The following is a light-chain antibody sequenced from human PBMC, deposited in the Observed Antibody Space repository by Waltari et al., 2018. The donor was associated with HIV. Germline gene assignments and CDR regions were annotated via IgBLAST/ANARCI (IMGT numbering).Light chain of an antibody. J-gene: IGKJ1*01. CDR3: QQSYSTPGT. V-gene: IGKV1-39*01. CDR2: AAS. CDR1: QSINTY. Sequence: DIQMTQSPSSLSASVGARVTITCRASQSINTYLNWYQQQPGKAPKLLIYAASNLQTGVPSRFSGSGSVTDFTLTINSLQPEDLGIYYCQQSYSTPGTFGQGTKVEIK.